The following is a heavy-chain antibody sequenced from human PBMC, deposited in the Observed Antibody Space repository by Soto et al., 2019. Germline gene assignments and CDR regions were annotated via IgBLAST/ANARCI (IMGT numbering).Heavy chain of an antibody. CDR2: ISYDGSNK. Sequence: QVQLVESGGGVVQPGRSLRLSCAASGFTFSSYVMHWVRQAPGKGLEWVAVISYDGSNKYYADSVKGRFTISRDNSKNTLYLQMNSLRAEDTAVYYWARRYNFWSGYDDYWGQGTLVTVSS. V-gene: IGHV3-30-3*01. CDR3: ARRYNFWSGYDDY. D-gene: IGHD3-3*01. J-gene: IGHJ4*02. CDR1: GFTFSSYV.